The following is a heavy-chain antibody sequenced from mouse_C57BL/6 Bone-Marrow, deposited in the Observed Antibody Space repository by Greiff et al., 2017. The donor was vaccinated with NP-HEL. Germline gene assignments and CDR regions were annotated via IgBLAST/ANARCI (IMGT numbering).Heavy chain of an antibody. D-gene: IGHD2-4*01. CDR2: IDPENGDT. CDR3: TPFYDYDGYYAMDY. CDR1: GFNIKDDY. J-gene: IGHJ4*01. V-gene: IGHV14-4*01. Sequence: DVKLQESGAELVRPGASVKLSCTASGFNIKDDYMHWVKQRPEQGLEWIGWIDPENGDTEYASKFQGKATITADTSSNTAYLQLSSLTSEDTAVYYCTPFYDYDGYYAMDYWGQGTSVTVSS.